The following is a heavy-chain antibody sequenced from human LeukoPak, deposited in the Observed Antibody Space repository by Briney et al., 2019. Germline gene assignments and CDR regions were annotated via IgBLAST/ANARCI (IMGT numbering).Heavy chain of an antibody. Sequence: ASVKVSCKTSGYTFIDYFIHWVRQAPGQGLEWMGRLNPNNGYTFYTVEFQGRVTMTSDTSISTAYMELTSLTSDDTALYYCARDLSSTANWEFDYWGQGTLVTVSS. CDR3: ARDLSSTANWEFDY. CDR1: GYTFIDYF. CDR2: LNPNNGYT. V-gene: IGHV1-2*06. J-gene: IGHJ4*02. D-gene: IGHD7-27*01.